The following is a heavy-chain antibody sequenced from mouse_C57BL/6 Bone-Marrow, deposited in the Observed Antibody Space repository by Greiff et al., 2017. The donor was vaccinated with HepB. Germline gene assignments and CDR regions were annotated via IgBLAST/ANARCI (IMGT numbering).Heavy chain of an antibody. D-gene: IGHD1-1*01. CDR2: IYPGGGYT. V-gene: IGHV1-63*01. Sequence: VQLKQSGAELVRPGTSVKMSCKASGYTFTNYWIGWAKQRPGHGLEWIGDIYPGGGYTNYNEKFKGKATLTADKSSSTAYMQVSSLTSEDSAIYYCARSGTTVFYWYFDVWGTGTTVTVSS. J-gene: IGHJ1*03. CDR1: GYTFTNYW. CDR3: ARSGTTVFYWYFDV.